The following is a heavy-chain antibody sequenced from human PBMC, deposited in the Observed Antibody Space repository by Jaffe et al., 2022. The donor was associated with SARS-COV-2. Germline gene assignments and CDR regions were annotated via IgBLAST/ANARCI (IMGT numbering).Heavy chain of an antibody. CDR2: ISGSGGST. J-gene: IGHJ6*02. V-gene: IGHV3-23*01. D-gene: IGHD3-3*01. CDR1: GFTFSSYA. Sequence: EVQLLESGGGLVQPGGSLRLSCAASGFTFSSYAMSWVRQAPGKGLEWVSAISGSGGSTYYADSVKGRFTISRDNSKNTLYLQMNSLRAEDTAVYYCANAPPLYYDFWSGYYSNYYYYYGMDVWGQGTTVTVSS. CDR3: ANAPPLYYDFWSGYYSNYYYYYGMDV.